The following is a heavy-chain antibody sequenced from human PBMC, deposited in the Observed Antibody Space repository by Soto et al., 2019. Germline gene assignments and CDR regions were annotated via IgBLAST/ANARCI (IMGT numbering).Heavy chain of an antibody. CDR2: ISYDGSNK. D-gene: IGHD3-10*01. CDR3: ARGSKDSYPGSRIFDF. J-gene: IGHJ4*02. CDR1: GFTFSSYG. Sequence: GGSLRLSCAASGFTFSSYGMHWVRQAPGKGLEWAAVISYDGSNKYYADSVKGRFTISRDNSKNTLYLQMNSLRAEDSAIYYCARGSKDSYPGSRIFDFWGRGTLVTVSS. V-gene: IGHV3-30*03.